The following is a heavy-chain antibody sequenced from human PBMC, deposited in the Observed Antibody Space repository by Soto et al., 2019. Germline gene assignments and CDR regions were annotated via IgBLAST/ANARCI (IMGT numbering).Heavy chain of an antibody. J-gene: IGHJ4*02. Sequence: EVQLLESGGGLVQPGGSLRLSCAASGFTFSSYAMSWVRQAPGKGLEWVSAISGSGGSTYYADSVKGRFTISRDNSKNTPQLQMTSLRAEDTAVYYCAKARAQYYDFWSGYPVDYWGQGTLVTVSS. CDR1: GFTFSSYA. CDR2: ISGSGGST. CDR3: AKARAQYYDFWSGYPVDY. V-gene: IGHV3-23*01. D-gene: IGHD3-3*01.